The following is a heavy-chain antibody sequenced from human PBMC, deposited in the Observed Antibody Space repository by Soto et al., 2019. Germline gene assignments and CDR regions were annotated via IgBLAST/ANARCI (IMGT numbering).Heavy chain of an antibody. V-gene: IGHV3-30-3*01. J-gene: IGHJ4*02. CDR2: FSYDGSNK. CDR1: GFTFSNYA. Sequence: GGSLRLSCAASGFTFSNYAMHWVRQAPGKGLEWVAVFSYDGSNKYYADSVKGRFTISRDNSKNTLYLQMNSLRAEDAAVYYCASGTSIYCTSTTCTRFYWGQGNLVTVSS. CDR3: ASGTSIYCTSTTCTRFY. D-gene: IGHD2-2*01.